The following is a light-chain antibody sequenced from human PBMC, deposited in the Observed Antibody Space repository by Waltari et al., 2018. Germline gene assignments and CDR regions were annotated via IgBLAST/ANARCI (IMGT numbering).Light chain of an antibody. Sequence: EIVLTQSPGTRSLSPGEGATLSCRASQSVSRSLAWYQQKPGQAPRLLIYDASTRATGIPDRFSGSGSGTDFSLTISRLEPEDFAVYYCQKYVSLPATFGQGTTVEIK. CDR2: DAS. V-gene: IGKV3-20*01. CDR3: QKYVSLPAT. CDR1: QSVSRS. J-gene: IGKJ1*01.